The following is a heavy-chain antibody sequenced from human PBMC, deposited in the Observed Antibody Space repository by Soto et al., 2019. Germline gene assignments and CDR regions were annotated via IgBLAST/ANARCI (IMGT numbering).Heavy chain of an antibody. CDR2: ISSSGSTI. D-gene: IGHD3-3*01. V-gene: IGHV3-11*04. CDR3: ARHKRDLRFLEWSYYFDY. Sequence: PGGSLRLSCAASGFTFSDYYMSWIRQAPGKGLEWVSYISSSGSTIYYADSVKGRFTISRDNSKNTLYLQMNSLRAEDTAVYYCARHKRDLRFLEWSYYFDYWGQGTLVTVSS. J-gene: IGHJ4*02. CDR1: GFTFSDYY.